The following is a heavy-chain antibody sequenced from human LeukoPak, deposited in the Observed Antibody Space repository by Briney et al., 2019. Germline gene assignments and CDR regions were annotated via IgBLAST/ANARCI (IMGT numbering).Heavy chain of an antibody. CDR2: INPNSGGT. D-gene: IGHD2-15*01. CDR3: ARDPSHSKVADSQSYGMDV. J-gene: IGHJ6*02. Sequence: ASVKVSCKASGYTFAGYYMHWVRQAPGQGLEWMGWINPNSGGTNYAQKFQGRVTMTRDTSISTAYMELSRLRSDDTAVYYCARDPSHSKVADSQSYGMDVWGQGTTVTVSS. V-gene: IGHV1-2*02. CDR1: GYTFAGYY.